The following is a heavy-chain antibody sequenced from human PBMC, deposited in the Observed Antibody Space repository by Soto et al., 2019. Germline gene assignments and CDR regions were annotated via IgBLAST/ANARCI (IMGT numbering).Heavy chain of an antibody. CDR2: IYNSGST. Sequence: SETLSLTCTVCGDSVSRYYWNWIRQPPGKGLEWIGYIYNSGSTNYNPSLKSRVTISVDTSKNQFSLTLTSVTAADTAVYYCARAPTYSYGSGTPYYFYAMDVWGQGTTVTVSS. CDR3: ARAPTYSYGSGTPYYFYAMDV. CDR1: GDSVSRYY. V-gene: IGHV4-59*02. J-gene: IGHJ6*02. D-gene: IGHD3-10*01.